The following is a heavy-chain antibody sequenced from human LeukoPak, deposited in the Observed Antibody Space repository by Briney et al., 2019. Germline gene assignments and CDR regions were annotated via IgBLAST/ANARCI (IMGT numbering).Heavy chain of an antibody. J-gene: IGHJ4*02. CDR3: ARQSRLNTFDY. CDR1: GFTFSMYD. Sequence: PGGSLRLSCAVSGFTFSMYDMHWVRQVPGKGLEWVSGIRSAGDTNYAGSVKGRFTISRENAKNSLYLQMSSLRAGDTALYYCARQSRLNTFDYWGQGILVTVSS. V-gene: IGHV3-13*04. CDR2: IRSAGDT.